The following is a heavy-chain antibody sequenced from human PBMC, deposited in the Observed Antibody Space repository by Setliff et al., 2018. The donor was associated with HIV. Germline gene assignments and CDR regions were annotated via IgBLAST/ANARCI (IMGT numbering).Heavy chain of an antibody. CDR2: FDPQDGET. CDR1: GYTLSELS. D-gene: IGHD6-19*01. J-gene: IGHJ3*02. CDR3: ARSGTHLEESRGSSGWVSAAFDI. V-gene: IGHV1-24*01. Sequence: ASVKVSCKVYGYTLSELSIHWVRQAPGKGLEWMGYFDPQDGETVYAQKFQGRVTLTEDTSTGTAYMELSGLRSDDTAVYYCARSGTHLEESRGSSGWVSAAFDIWGQGTMVTVSS.